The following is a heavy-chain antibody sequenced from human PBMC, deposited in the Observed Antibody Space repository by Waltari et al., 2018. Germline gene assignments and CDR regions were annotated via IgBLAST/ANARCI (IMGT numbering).Heavy chain of an antibody. Sequence: QLQLQESGPGLVKPSETLSLTCTVSGGSISSSSYYWVWIRQPPGKGLEWIGSIYYSGSTYYNPSLKSRVTISVDTSKNQFSLKLSSVTAADTAVYYCARGSSWNFDYWGQGTLVTVSS. J-gene: IGHJ4*02. D-gene: IGHD6-13*01. CDR2: IYYSGST. V-gene: IGHV4-39*01. CDR3: ARGSSWNFDY. CDR1: GGSISSSSYY.